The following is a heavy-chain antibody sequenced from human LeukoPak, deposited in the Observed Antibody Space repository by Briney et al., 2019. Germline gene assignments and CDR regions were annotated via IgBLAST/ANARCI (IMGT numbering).Heavy chain of an antibody. D-gene: IGHD4-11*01. CDR3: AREWQYQFDY. J-gene: IGHJ4*02. Sequence: PSETLSLTCSVFNGSISNTNYYWAWLRQPPGKGLEWIGSIYHSGSTYYNPSLKSRVTISIDTSKNQFSLKVTSVTAADTAVYYCAREWQYQFDYWGQGTLVTVSS. CDR1: NGSISNTNYY. CDR2: IYHSGST. V-gene: IGHV4-39*07.